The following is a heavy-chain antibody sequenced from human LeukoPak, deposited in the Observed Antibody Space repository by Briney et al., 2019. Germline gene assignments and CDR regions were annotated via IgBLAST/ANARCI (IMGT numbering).Heavy chain of an antibody. CDR1: GFTFSSYG. J-gene: IGHJ4*02. D-gene: IGHD6-13*01. CDR2: IWYDGSNK. Sequence: GGSLRLSCAASGFTFSSYGMNWVRQAPGKGLEWVAVIWYDGSNKYYGDSVKGRFTISRDNSKNTVSLQMNSLRVEDTAVYYCARLGSSWSFDYWGQGTLVTVSS. V-gene: IGHV3-33*01. CDR3: ARLGSSWSFDY.